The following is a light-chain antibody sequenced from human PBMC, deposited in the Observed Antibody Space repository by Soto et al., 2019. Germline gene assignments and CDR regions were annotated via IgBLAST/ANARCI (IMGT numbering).Light chain of an antibody. Sequence: EIVLTQSPSTLSLSPGERATLSCRSSQSVSSYLAWYQQKPGKAPRLLIYDASNRATGIPARFSGSGSGIAFSLTISSLAPEDFAVSYCQQRSNWPLYTFGQGTKLEIK. J-gene: IGKJ2*01. CDR2: DAS. V-gene: IGKV3-11*01. CDR1: QSVSSY. CDR3: QQRSNWPLYT.